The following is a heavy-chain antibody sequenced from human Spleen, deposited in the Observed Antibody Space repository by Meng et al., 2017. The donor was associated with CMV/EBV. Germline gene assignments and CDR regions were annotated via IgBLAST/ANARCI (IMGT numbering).Heavy chain of an antibody. V-gene: IGHV4-59*01. CDR2: IYYSGST. D-gene: IGHD2-2*02. CDR1: RFTFSDYY. Sequence: ESLKISCAASRFTFSDYYWSWIRQSPGKGLEWIGHIYYSGSTNYNPSLKSRVTISVDTSRNQFSLKLSSVTAADTAIYYCASASYCSSTTCYNGMDVWGHGTTVTVSS. J-gene: IGHJ6*02. CDR3: ASASYCSSTTCYNGMDV.